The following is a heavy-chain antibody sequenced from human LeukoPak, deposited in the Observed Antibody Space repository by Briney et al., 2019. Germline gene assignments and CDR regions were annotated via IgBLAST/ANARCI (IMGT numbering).Heavy chain of an antibody. CDR1: GGSISSYY. CDR3: ARRGMATIQVRRLFDY. D-gene: IGHD5-24*01. J-gene: IGHJ4*02. V-gene: IGHV4-59*12. Sequence: SETLSLTCTVSGGSISSYYWSWIRQPPGKGLEWIGYIYYSGTTNYNPSLKSRVTISVDTSKNQFSLKLSSVTAADTAVYYCARRGMATIQVRRLFDYWGQGTLVTVSS. CDR2: IYYSGTT.